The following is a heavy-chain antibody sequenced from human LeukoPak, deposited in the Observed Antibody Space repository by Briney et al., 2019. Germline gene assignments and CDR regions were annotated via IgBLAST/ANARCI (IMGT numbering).Heavy chain of an antibody. CDR3: ARDRQEAYYDILTGYPFFDY. CDR1: GGSISSSSYY. D-gene: IGHD3-9*01. V-gene: IGHV4-39*07. Sequence: PSETLSLTCTVSGGSISSSSYYWGWIRQPPGKGLEWIGSIYYSGSTYYNPSLKSRVTISVDTSKNQFSLKLSSVTAADTAVYYCARDRQEAYYDILTGYPFFDYWGQGTLVTVSS. J-gene: IGHJ4*02. CDR2: IYYSGST.